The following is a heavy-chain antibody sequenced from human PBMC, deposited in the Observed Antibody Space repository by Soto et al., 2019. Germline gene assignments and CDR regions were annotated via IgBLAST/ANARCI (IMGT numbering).Heavy chain of an antibody. D-gene: IGHD3-10*01. CDR3: ASSYGSGYRAFDY. CDR2: INPILSMS. CDR1: GDTFSFYS. Sequence: QVQLVQSGAEVRKPGSSVKVSCKASGDTFSFYSINWVRQAPGLGLEWMGRINPILSMSNYAQRCQGRVTMTADKSTRTAYRELSGLRSEDTAIYYCASSYGSGYRAFDYWGQGALVTVSS. J-gene: IGHJ4*02. V-gene: IGHV1-69*02.